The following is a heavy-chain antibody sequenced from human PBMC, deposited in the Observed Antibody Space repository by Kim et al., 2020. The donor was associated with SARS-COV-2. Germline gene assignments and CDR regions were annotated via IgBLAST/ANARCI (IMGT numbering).Heavy chain of an antibody. D-gene: IGHD5-12*01. V-gene: IGHV3-33*06. CDR1: GFTFSSYG. J-gene: IGHJ6*02. CDR3: AKDLLVATILSYGMDV. Sequence: GGSLRLSCAASGFTFSSYGMHWVRQAPGKGLEWVAVIWYDGSNKYYADSVKGRFTISRDNSKNTLYLQMNSLRAEDTAVYYCAKDLLVATILSYGMDVWGQGTTVTVSS. CDR2: IWYDGSNK.